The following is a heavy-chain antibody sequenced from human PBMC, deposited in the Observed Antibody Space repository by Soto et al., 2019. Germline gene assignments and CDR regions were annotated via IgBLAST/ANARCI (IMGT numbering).Heavy chain of an antibody. Sequence: QVQLVESGGGVVQPGRSLRLSCAASGFTFSSYGMHWVRQAPGKGLEWVAVISYDGSNKYYADSVKGRFTISRDNSKNTLYLQMNSLRAEDTAVYYCAKLFGGMDVWGQGTTVTVSS. D-gene: IGHD3-3*01. CDR1: GFTFSSYG. CDR2: ISYDGSNK. CDR3: AKLFGGMDV. V-gene: IGHV3-30*18. J-gene: IGHJ6*02.